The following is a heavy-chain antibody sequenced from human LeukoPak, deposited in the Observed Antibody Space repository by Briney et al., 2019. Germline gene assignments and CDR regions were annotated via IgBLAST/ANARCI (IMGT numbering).Heavy chain of an antibody. CDR3: ARGELGDRSGFSFFDY. D-gene: IGHD3-22*01. CDR2: INPNSGGT. V-gene: IGHV1-2*02. Sequence: GASVKVSCKASGYTFTGYYMHWVRQAPGQGLEWMGWINPNSGGTNYAQKFQGRATITTDESTSTAYMELSSLTSEDTGVYYCARGELGDRSGFSFFDYWGQGTLVTVSS. J-gene: IGHJ4*02. CDR1: GYTFTGYY.